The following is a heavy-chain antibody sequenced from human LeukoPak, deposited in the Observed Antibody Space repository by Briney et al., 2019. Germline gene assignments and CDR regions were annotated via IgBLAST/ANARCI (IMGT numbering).Heavy chain of an antibody. Sequence: PSETLSLTCTVSGGSITNYYWSWIRQPPGKGLEWIGYSYYGGDTNYNPSLKSRVTISLDMSKNHFSLNLRSVTAADTAVYFCATWKLGQQSFDYWGQGTLVTVSS. CDR2: SYYGGDT. J-gene: IGHJ4*02. CDR1: GGSITNYY. D-gene: IGHD1-1*01. V-gene: IGHV4-59*01. CDR3: ATWKLGQQSFDY.